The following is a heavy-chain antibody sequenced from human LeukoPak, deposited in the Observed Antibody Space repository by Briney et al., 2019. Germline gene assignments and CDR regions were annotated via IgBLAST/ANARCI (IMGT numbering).Heavy chain of an antibody. CDR3: ARDGLKQYDSSSGNWFDP. CDR2: IIPIFGTA. Sequence: SVKVSCKASGGTFSSYAISWVRQAPGQGLEWMGGIIPIFGTANYAQKFQGRVAITADEITSTVYMELSSLRSEDTAVYYCARDGLKQYDSSSGNWFDPWGQGTLVTVSS. J-gene: IGHJ5*02. V-gene: IGHV1-69*01. D-gene: IGHD3-3*01. CDR1: GGTFSSYA.